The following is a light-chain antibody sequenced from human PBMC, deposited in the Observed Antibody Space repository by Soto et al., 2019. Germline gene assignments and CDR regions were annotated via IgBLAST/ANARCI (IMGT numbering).Light chain of an antibody. V-gene: IGLV2-8*01. Sequence: QSALTQPASVSGSPGQSITISCTGSSNTIGGYNVVSWYQQHPSKAPKLILYEVTKRPSGVPDRFSGSKSGNTASLTVSALQAEDEAAYYCSSYAGSTNFYVFGTGTKVTVL. J-gene: IGLJ1*01. CDR1: SNTIGGYNV. CDR3: SSYAGSTNFYV. CDR2: EVT.